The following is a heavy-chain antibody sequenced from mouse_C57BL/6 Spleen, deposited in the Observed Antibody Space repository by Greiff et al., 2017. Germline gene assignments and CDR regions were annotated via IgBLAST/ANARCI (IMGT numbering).Heavy chain of an antibody. J-gene: IGHJ4*01. D-gene: IGHD1-1*01. Sequence: QVQLQQSGAELVMPGASVKLSCKASGYTFTSYWMHWVKQRPGQGLEWIGEIDPSDSYTNYNQKFKGKSTLTVDKSSSTAYMQLSSLTSEDSAVYYCARSYYGSSGAMDYWGQGTSVTVSS. CDR3: ARSYYGSSGAMDY. CDR2: IDPSDSYT. CDR1: GYTFTSYW. V-gene: IGHV1-69*01.